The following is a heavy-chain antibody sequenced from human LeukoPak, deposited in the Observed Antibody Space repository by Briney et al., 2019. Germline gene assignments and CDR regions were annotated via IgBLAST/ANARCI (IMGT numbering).Heavy chain of an antibody. J-gene: IGHJ4*03. CDR2: ISWDSGSI. CDR3: ARDSERGFDYSFSLGD. CDR1: GFTFDDYA. V-gene: IGHV3-9*03. D-gene: IGHD4-11*01. Sequence: GGSLRLSCAASGFTFDDYAMHWVRQAPGKGLEWVSGISWDSGSIFYSGSVKGRFTISRDNSKNSLFLQMNSLRAEDMALYYCARDSERGFDYSFSLGDWGHGTPVT.